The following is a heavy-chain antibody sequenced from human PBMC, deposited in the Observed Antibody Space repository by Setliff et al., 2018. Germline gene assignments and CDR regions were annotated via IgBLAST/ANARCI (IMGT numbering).Heavy chain of an antibody. CDR3: ARDVATIPHYYYGMDV. D-gene: IGHD5-12*01. J-gene: IGHJ6*02. CDR2: ISLDGSDR. CDR1: GFTFTTHA. V-gene: IGHV3-30*04. Sequence: AGGSLRLSCAASGFTFTTHAIHWVRQAPGKGLEWVSVISLDGSDRFYADSVKGRFTISRDNPKNTVFLEMNRLRAEDTALYYCARDVATIPHYYYGMDVWGQGTTVTVSS.